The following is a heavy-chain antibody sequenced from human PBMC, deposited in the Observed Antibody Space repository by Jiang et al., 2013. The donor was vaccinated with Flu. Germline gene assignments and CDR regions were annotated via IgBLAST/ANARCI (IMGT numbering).Heavy chain of an antibody. Sequence: GSGLVKPSETLSLTCTVSGGSFRSDNYYWVWIRQPPGKGLEWIGSVYYSGSTYYNPPLKSRVTISVDTSKNQFSLKVTSVTAADTAVYYCARAQKYSGFELPYFDSSGPGNPRSPSPQ. CDR3: ARAQKYSGFELPYFDS. CDR1: GGSFRSDNYY. J-gene: IGHJ4*02. D-gene: IGHD5-12*01. V-gene: IGHV4-39*07. CDR2: VYYSGST.